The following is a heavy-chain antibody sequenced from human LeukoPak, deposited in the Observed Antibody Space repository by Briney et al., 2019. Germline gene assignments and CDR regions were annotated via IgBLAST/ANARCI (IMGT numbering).Heavy chain of an antibody. D-gene: IGHD2-2*01. J-gene: IGHJ4*02. CDR2: ISGSGGST. CDR3: AKDDDIVVVPAAITH. CDR1: GFTFSSYA. V-gene: IGHV3-23*01. Sequence: AGGSLRLSCAASGFTFSSYAMSWVRQAPGKGLEWVSAISGSGGSTYYADSVKGRFTISRDNSKNTLYLQMNSLRAEDTAVYYCAKDDDIVVVPAAITHWGQGTLVTVSS.